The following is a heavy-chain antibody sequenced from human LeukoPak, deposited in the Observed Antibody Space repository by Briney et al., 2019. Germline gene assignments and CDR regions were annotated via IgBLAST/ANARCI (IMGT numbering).Heavy chain of an antibody. Sequence: ASVKVSCKASGYTFTGYYMHWVRQAPGQGLEWMGWINPNSGGTNYAQKFQGRVTMTRDTSISTAYMELSRLRSDDTAVYYCARQQWLVNASDIWGQGTMVTVSS. V-gene: IGHV1-2*02. CDR2: INPNSGGT. CDR1: GYTFTGYY. D-gene: IGHD6-19*01. CDR3: ARQQWLVNASDI. J-gene: IGHJ3*02.